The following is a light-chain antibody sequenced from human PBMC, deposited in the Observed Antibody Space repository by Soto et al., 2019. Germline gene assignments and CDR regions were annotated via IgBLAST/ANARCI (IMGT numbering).Light chain of an antibody. CDR1: QSISNK. V-gene: IGKV3-15*01. J-gene: IGKJ5*01. CDR3: QQYNIWRSIS. CDR2: DTS. Sequence: EIVMKHSPATLSVSPCERATLSFSASQSISNKLAWYQHKPGQAPRLLIYDTSTRVAGIPARFTGSGSGTDFTLTISSLQSEDFAVYYCQQYNIWRSISFGQGTRLEI.